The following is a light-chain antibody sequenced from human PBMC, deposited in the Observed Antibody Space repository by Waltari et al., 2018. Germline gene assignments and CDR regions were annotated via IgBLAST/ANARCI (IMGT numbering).Light chain of an antibody. V-gene: IGLV2-14*01. CDR3: SSYKTDRTVV. CDR2: DVF. CDR1: STDIGAYSF. J-gene: IGLJ2*01. Sequence: SALTQPASVSGSPGQSTTISCLGTSTDIGAYSFVSWYQQHPGKAPTLLIFDVFERPSGVSDRFSGSKSGNTASLTISGLQAEDEAEYFCSSYKTDRTVVFGGGTKVTVL.